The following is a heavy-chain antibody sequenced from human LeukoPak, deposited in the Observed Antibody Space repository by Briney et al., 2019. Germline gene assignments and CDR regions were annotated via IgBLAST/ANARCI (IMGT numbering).Heavy chain of an antibody. CDR2: IKTDGSSA. V-gene: IGHV3-74*01. J-gene: IGHJ4*02. CDR3: ARDEAAATDY. Sequence: PGGSLRLSCAASGFSFSSYWMHWVRQAPGKGLVWVSRIKTDGSSATYADSVKGRFTISRDDAKNTLYLQMNSLRAEDTAVYYCARDEAAATDYWGQGTLVTVSS. CDR1: GFSFSSYW. D-gene: IGHD6-13*01.